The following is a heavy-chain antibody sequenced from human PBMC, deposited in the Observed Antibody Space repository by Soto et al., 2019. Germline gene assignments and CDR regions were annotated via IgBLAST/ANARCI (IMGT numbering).Heavy chain of an antibody. CDR2: ISSSGNT. CDR1: VGSVRSGDYF. V-gene: IGHV4-61*08. Sequence: SETLSVNCTVSVGSVRSGDYFWSWILQPPGKGLEWIGYISSSGNTNYNPSLKSRVSISVDTSKNQFSLNLTSVTAADTAVYYCARAPMVLTRSYFDSWGQGTPVTVSS. D-gene: IGHD3-22*01. CDR3: ARAPMVLTRSYFDS. J-gene: IGHJ4*02.